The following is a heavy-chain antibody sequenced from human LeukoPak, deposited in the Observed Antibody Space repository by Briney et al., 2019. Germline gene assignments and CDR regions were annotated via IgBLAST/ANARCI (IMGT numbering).Heavy chain of an antibody. CDR1: GGSISSYY. CDR3: ARQIVGATYCDY. Sequence: SETLSLTCTVSGGSISSYYWSWIRQPPGKGLEWIGYIYTSGSTNYNPSLKSRVTISVDTTKNQFSLKLSSVTAADTAVYYCARQIVGATYCDYWGQGTLVTVSS. CDR2: IYTSGST. D-gene: IGHD1-26*01. J-gene: IGHJ4*02. V-gene: IGHV4-4*09.